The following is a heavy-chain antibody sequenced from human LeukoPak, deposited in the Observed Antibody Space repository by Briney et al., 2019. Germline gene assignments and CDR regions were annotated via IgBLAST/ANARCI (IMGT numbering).Heavy chain of an antibody. CDR2: ISSSSSTI. CDR1: GFPFSNYW. J-gene: IGHJ4*02. CDR3: ARDLTDYASHYFDY. V-gene: IGHV3-48*02. D-gene: IGHD4-17*01. Sequence: GGSLRLSCAASGFPFSNYWMSWGRQAPGKGLEWVSYISSSSSTIYYADSVKGRFTISRDNAKNSLYLQMNSLRDEDTAVYYCARDLTDYASHYFDYWGQGTLVTVSS.